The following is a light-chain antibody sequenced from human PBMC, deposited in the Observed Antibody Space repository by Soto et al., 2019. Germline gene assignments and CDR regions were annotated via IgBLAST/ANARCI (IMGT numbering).Light chain of an antibody. CDR2: AAS. CDR3: QQTYSVPPT. Sequence: DIQMTQSPSSLSASVGDRVTITCRASQTISNYLNWYQQKPGKAPVLLIFAASSLQSGVPSRFSGCRSGRNFTLAISSLQPADSAIYYCQQTYSVPPTFGRGTKVEI. J-gene: IGKJ1*01. CDR1: QTISNY. V-gene: IGKV1-39*01.